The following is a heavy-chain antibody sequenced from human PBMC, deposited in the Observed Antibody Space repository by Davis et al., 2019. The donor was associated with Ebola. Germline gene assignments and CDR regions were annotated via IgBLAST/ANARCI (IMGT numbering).Heavy chain of an antibody. D-gene: IGHD1-26*01. Sequence: GGSLRLSCTASGFTFGDYAMSWVRQAPGKGLEWVGFIRSNAYGGTTEYAASVKGRFTISRDDSKSIAYLQMNSLKTEDTAVYYCTRDGAQWELLRGGFDYWGQGTLVTVSS. V-gene: IGHV3-49*04. CDR2: IRSNAYGGTT. J-gene: IGHJ4*02. CDR3: TRDGAQWELLRGGFDY. CDR1: GFTFGDYA.